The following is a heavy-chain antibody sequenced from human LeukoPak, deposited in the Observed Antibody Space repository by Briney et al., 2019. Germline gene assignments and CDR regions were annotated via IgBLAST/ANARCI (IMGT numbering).Heavy chain of an antibody. CDR1: GFTFSSYG. CDR2: IWYDGSNK. J-gene: IGHJ4*02. D-gene: IGHD4-17*01. Sequence: PGGSLRLSCAASGFTFSSYGMHWVRQAPGKGLEWVAVIWYDGSNKYYADSVKGRFTISRDNSKNTLYLQMNSLRAEDTAVYYCARDCDLAVTTPPGYWGQGTLVTVSS. V-gene: IGHV3-33*01. CDR3: ARDCDLAVTTPPGY.